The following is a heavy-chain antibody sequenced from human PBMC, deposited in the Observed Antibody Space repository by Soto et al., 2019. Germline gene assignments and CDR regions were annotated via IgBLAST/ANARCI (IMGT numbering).Heavy chain of an antibody. CDR2: ISPTGGTT. CDR1: GFIFRIYD. V-gene: IGHV3-23*01. D-gene: IGHD1-7*01. Sequence: GGSLRLSCATSGFIFRIYDMSWVRQAPGKGLEWVSSISPTGGTTYYADSVKGRFTISRDNSGHTLFLTLKSLRVDDTAIYYCGKLATELSTSPRYIDAWGQGAMVTVS. CDR3: GKLATELSTSPRYIDA. J-gene: IGHJ4*03.